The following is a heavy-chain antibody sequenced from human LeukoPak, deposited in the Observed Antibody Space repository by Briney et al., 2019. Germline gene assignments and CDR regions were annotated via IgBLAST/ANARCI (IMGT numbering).Heavy chain of an antibody. CDR1: GFTFSSYA. D-gene: IGHD3-3*01. CDR2: ISGSGGST. V-gene: IGHV3-23*01. Sequence: GGSLRLSCAASGFTFSSYAMSWVRQAPGKGLEWVSAISGSGGSTYYTDSVKGRFTISRDNSKNALYLQMHSLRAEDTAVYYCASKGYYDFWSGYYDAFDIWGQGTMVTVSS. J-gene: IGHJ3*02. CDR3: ASKGYYDFWSGYYDAFDI.